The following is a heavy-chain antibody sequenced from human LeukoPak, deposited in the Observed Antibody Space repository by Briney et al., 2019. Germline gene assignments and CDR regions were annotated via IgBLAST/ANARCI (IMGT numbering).Heavy chain of an antibody. CDR2: ISSSGSTI. V-gene: IGHV3-48*03. D-gene: IGHD6-13*01. J-gene: IGHJ4*02. CDR1: GFTFSRYE. CDR3: AREGSSSWAGFDY. Sequence: PGGSLRLSCAASGFTFSRYEMNWVRQAPGKGLEWLSYISSSGSTIYYADSVKGRFTISRDNAKNSLYLQMNSLSADDTAVYYCAREGSSSWAGFDYWGQGTLVTVSS.